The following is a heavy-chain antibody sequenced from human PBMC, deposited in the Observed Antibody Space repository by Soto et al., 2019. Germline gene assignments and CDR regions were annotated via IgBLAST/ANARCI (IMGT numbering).Heavy chain of an antibody. Sequence: ASVKVSCKAIGYSFTSHYMHWVRQAPGQGLEWMGTIYPGGVNIGYAQKFKGRVTTTWDMSTSTAYMELSSLRSEDTAVYYCAAEYYYGSGDPKGRIDWGQGTLVTVSS. J-gene: IGHJ4*02. CDR1: GYSFTSHY. V-gene: IGHV1-46*01. CDR3: AAEYYYGSGDPKGRID. D-gene: IGHD3-22*01. CDR2: IYPGGVNI.